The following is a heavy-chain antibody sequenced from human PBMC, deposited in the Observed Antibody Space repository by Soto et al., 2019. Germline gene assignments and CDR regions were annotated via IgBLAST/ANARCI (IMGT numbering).Heavy chain of an antibody. CDR3: ARALDYDFWGGRNWFDP. J-gene: IGHJ5*02. D-gene: IGHD3-3*01. V-gene: IGHV4-59*01. CDR1: GASITHNY. CDR2: VHYSGLA. Sequence: QVQLQPAGPGLVRPAEALTLTCNVSGASITHNYCSWIRQLPGKGPEWIGYVHYSGLANYNPALNRRVTIEMETSKHRLFLKVDTVTAEDTAVYYCARALDYDFWGGRNWFDPWGQGILVTVSS.